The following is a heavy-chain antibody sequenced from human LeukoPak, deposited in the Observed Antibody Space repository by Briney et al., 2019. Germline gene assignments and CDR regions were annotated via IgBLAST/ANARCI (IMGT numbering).Heavy chain of an antibody. CDR1: GFTFSNPS. CDR3: ASIWSGYRFDP. D-gene: IGHD3-3*01. CDR2: ISSSSSTI. Sequence: GGSLRLSCAASGFTFSNPSMNWVRQAPGKGLEWVSYISSSSSTIYYADSVKGRFTISRDNAKNSLYLQMNSLRAEDTAVYYCASIWSGYRFDPWGQGTLVTVSS. J-gene: IGHJ5*02. V-gene: IGHV3-48*04.